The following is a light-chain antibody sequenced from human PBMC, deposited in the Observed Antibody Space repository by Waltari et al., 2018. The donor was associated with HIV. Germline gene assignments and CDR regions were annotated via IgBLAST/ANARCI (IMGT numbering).Light chain of an antibody. J-gene: IGKJ3*01. CDR2: WAS. CDR1: QTVLYSSNNQNY. CDR3: QQYYTTPFT. Sequence: DIVMTQSPDSLAVSLGERATINCKSSQTVLYSSNNQNYLAWYQQKPGQPPKLLIYWASTRESGVPDRFSGSGSGTDFTLTISSLQAEDVAVYYCQQYYTTPFTFGPGTKVDSK. V-gene: IGKV4-1*01.